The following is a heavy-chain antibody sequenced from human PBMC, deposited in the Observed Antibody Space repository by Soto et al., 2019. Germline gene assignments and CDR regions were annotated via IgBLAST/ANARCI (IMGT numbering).Heavy chain of an antibody. Sequence: QVQLVQSGAEVKKPGASVKVSCKASGYTFTSYGISWVRQAPGQGLEWMGWISAYNGNTNYAQKLQGRVPMTTDTPTSTAYMELRSMRSDDTAVYYCARDQDGGKSTRGAFDIWGQGTMVTVSS. CDR3: ARDQDGGKSTRGAFDI. V-gene: IGHV1-18*01. D-gene: IGHD2-15*01. J-gene: IGHJ3*02. CDR2: ISAYNGNT. CDR1: GYTFTSYG.